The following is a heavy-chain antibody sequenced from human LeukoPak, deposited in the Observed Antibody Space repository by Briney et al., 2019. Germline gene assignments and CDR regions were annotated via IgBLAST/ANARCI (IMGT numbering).Heavy chain of an antibody. Sequence: GASVKVSCKASGYTFTSYYMHWVRQAPGQGLEWMGIINPSGGSTSYAQKFQGRVTMTEDTSTDTAYMELSSLRSEDTAVYYCATVPRAAYYDILTGYYLLGYWGQGTLVTVSS. J-gene: IGHJ4*02. D-gene: IGHD3-9*01. CDR1: GYTFTSYY. V-gene: IGHV1-46*01. CDR3: ATVPRAAYYDILTGYYLLGY. CDR2: INPSGGST.